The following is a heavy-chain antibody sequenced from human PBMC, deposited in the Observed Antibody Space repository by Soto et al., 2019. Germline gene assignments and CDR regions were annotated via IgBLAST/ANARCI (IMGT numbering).Heavy chain of an antibody. J-gene: IGHJ4*02. CDR2: ISYDGSNK. D-gene: IGHD3-3*01. Sequence: PGGSLRLSCAASGFTFSSYGMHWVRQAPGKGLEWVAVISYDGSNKYYADSVKGRFTISRDNSKNTLYLQMNSLRAEDTAVYYCAKDDFWSGYYLDYWGQGTLVTVSS. CDR3: AKDDFWSGYYLDY. CDR1: GFTFSSYG. V-gene: IGHV3-30*18.